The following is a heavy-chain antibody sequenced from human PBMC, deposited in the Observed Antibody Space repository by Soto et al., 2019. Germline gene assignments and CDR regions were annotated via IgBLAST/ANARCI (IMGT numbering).Heavy chain of an antibody. CDR2: IIPIFGTA. Sequence: ASVKVSCKASGGTFSSYAISWVRQAPGQGLEWMGGIIPIFGTANYAQKFQGRVTITADESTSTAYMELSSLRSEDTAVYYCARVSFEYSSSYYYYYGMDVWGQGTTVTVSS. CDR1: GGTFSSYA. J-gene: IGHJ6*02. V-gene: IGHV1-69*13. CDR3: ARVSFEYSSSYYYYYGMDV. D-gene: IGHD6-6*01.